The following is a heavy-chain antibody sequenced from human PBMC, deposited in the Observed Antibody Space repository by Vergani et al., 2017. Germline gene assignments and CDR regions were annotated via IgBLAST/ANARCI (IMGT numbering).Heavy chain of an antibody. CDR2: IIPIFGIA. Sequence: QVQLVQSGAEVKKPGSSVKVSCKASGGTFSSYAISWVRQAPGQGLEWMGGIIPIFGIANYAQKFPGRVTITADKSTSTAYMELSSLRSEDMAVYYCARALRITIFGVVTGGFDYWGQGTLVTVSS. J-gene: IGHJ4*02. CDR1: GGTFSSYA. V-gene: IGHV1-69*17. CDR3: ARALRITIFGVVTGGFDY. D-gene: IGHD3-3*01.